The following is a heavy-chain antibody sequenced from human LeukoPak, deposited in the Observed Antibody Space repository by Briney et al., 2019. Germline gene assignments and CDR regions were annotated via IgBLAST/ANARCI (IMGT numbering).Heavy chain of an antibody. CDR2: IYPGDSDT. J-gene: IGHJ4*02. V-gene: IGHV5-51*01. D-gene: IGHD3-10*01. Sequence: HGESLKISCKVSGYSFTSSWIGWVRQMSGKGLEWMGIIYPGDSDTRYSPSFQGQVTISADKSITTAYLQWSGLKASDTAMYYCARHSSYYYGSGSYWADYWGQGTLVTVSS. CDR3: ARHSSYYYGSGSYWADY. CDR1: GYSFTSSW.